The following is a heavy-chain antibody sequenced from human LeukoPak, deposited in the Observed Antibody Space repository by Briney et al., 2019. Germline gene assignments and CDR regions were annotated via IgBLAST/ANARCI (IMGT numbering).Heavy chain of an antibody. CDR2: IIPIFGTA. Sequence: SVKVSCKASGGTFSSYAISWVRQAPGQGLEWMGGIIPIFGTANYAQKFQGRVTITTDESTSTAHMELSSLRSEDTAVYYCARIGITGTPGAFDIWGQGTMVTVSS. CDR3: ARIGITGTPGAFDI. CDR1: GGTFSSYA. J-gene: IGHJ3*02. D-gene: IGHD1-20*01. V-gene: IGHV1-69*05.